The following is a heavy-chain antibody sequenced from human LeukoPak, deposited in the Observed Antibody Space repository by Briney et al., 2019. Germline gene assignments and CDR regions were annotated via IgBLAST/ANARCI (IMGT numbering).Heavy chain of an antibody. CDR3: ARHGRHNFDY. J-gene: IGHJ4*02. Sequence: GVSLRLSCAASGLTFSNYWMSWVRQAPGKGLEWVANIKEDGSERYYGDSVRGRFTISRDNAKSSLNLQMSSLRADDTAVYYCARHGRHNFDYWGQGTLVTVSS. CDR1: GLTFSNYW. D-gene: IGHD5-24*01. CDR2: IKEDGSER. V-gene: IGHV3-7*01.